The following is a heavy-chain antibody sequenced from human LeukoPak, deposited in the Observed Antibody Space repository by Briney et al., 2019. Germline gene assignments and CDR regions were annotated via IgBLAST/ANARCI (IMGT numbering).Heavy chain of an antibody. Sequence: GGSLRLSCAASGVTFSSYSMNWVRQAPGKGLEWVSYISSSSSTIYYADSVKGRFTISRDNAKNSLYLQMNSLRDEDTAVYYCARFRYGSGSYYLYYYYYGMDVWGQGTTVTVSS. CDR1: GVTFSSYS. D-gene: IGHD3-10*01. V-gene: IGHV3-48*02. CDR2: ISSSSSTI. J-gene: IGHJ6*02. CDR3: ARFRYGSGSYYLYYYYYGMDV.